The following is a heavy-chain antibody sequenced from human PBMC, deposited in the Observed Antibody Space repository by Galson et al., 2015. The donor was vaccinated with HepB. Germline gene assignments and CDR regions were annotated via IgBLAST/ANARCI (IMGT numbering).Heavy chain of an antibody. CDR1: GFTFSSYA. CDR3: ANDRLWEGTYLDN. J-gene: IGHJ4*02. D-gene: IGHD1-26*01. CDR2: ISVSGGST. V-gene: IGHV3-23*01. Sequence: SLRLSCAASGFTFSSYAMNWVRQAPGQGLEWVSSISVSGGSTYYADSVKGRFTISRDNSKNTLYLQMNSLRAEDTAIYYCANDRLWEGTYLDNWGQGTLVTVSS.